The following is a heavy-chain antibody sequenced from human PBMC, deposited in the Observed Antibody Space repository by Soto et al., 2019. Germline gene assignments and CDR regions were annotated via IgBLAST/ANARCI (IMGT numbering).Heavy chain of an antibody. CDR3: ARGRVDGGELDL. V-gene: IGHV3-33*01. CDR1: GFTFRTYG. D-gene: IGHD1-26*01. J-gene: IGHJ4*02. Sequence: VQLVESGGGVVQPGRSLRLSCAASGFTFRTYGMYWVRKAPGKGLEGVAVIWYDASNKYYAYSVKGRFTIARDNSENTLYLQMNSLRAEDTAVYYCARGRVDGGELDLWGQGTLVTVSS. CDR2: IWYDASNK.